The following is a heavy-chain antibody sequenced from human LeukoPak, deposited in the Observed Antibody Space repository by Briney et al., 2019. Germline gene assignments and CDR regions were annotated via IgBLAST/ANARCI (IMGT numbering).Heavy chain of an antibody. V-gene: IGHV3-21*01. CDR1: GFTFSSYS. Sequence: GGSLRLSCAASGFTFSSYSMTWVRQAPGKGLEWVSSISSSSSYIYYADSVKGRFTISRDNAKNSLYLQMNSLRAEDTAVYYCARDRTYYYDSSGYYYEGSSFDYWGQGTLVTVSS. CDR2: ISSSSSYI. CDR3: ARDRTYYYDSSGYYYEGSSFDY. J-gene: IGHJ4*02. D-gene: IGHD3-22*01.